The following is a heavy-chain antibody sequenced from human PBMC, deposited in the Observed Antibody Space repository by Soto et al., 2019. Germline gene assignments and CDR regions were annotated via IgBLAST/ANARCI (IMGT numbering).Heavy chain of an antibody. CDR1: GFTFSSYG. J-gene: IGHJ4*02. D-gene: IGHD3-22*01. CDR3: AKDPGVVVILYYFDY. CDR2: ISYDGSNK. V-gene: IGHV3-30*18. Sequence: LRLSCAASGFTFSSYGMHWVRQAPGKGLEWVAVISYDGSNKYYADSVKGRFTISRDNSKNTLYLQMNSLRAEDTAVYYCAKDPGVVVILYYFDYWGQGTLVTVSS.